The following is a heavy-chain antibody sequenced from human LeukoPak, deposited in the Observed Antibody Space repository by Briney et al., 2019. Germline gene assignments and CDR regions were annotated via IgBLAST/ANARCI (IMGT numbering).Heavy chain of an antibody. CDR1: GDSISSSSYY. CDR2: IYYSGST. CDR3: ARPGWNDVGGAFDI. Sequence: SETLSLTCTVSGDSISSSSYYWGWIRQPPGKGLEWIGSIYYSGSTYYNPSLKSRVTISVDTSKNQFSLKLSSVTAADTAVYYCARPGWNDVGGAFDIWGQGTMVTVSS. V-gene: IGHV4-39*01. D-gene: IGHD1-1*01. J-gene: IGHJ3*02.